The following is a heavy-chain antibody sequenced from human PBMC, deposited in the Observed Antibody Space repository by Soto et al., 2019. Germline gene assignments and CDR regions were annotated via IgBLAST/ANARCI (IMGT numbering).Heavy chain of an antibody. CDR3: TKSRSAMIYYFDF. Sequence: EVQVLESGGGLVQPGGSLRLSCAASGFTFSNYAMNWVRQAPGKGLEWVSGISATGVKTYSADSVKGRFTMSRDNSTETVYLEMNSLRAEDTAVYYCTKSRSAMIYYFDFWGLGAQVTVSS. CDR1: GFTFSNYA. V-gene: IGHV3-23*01. D-gene: IGHD3-10*01. J-gene: IGHJ4*02. CDR2: ISATGVKT.